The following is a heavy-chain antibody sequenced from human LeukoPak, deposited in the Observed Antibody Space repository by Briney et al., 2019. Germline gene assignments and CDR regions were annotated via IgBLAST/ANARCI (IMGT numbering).Heavy chain of an antibody. CDR1: GDSVSTNNVA. Sequence: SQTLSLTCAISGDSVSTNNVAWNWIRQSPSRGLEWLGRTYYRSKWYNDYAVYVKSRITTNPDTSKNQFSLQLNSVTPDDTAMYYCAREDLGAAYFDFWGQGTLVTVSS. CDR3: AREDLGAAYFDF. CDR2: TYYRSKWYN. J-gene: IGHJ4*02. V-gene: IGHV6-1*01. D-gene: IGHD3-16*01.